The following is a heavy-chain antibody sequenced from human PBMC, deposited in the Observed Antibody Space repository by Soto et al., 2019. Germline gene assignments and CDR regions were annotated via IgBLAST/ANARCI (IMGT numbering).Heavy chain of an antibody. V-gene: IGHV3-23*01. CDR1: GFTFSSYA. CDR3: AKDADSSGKPLVDAFDI. J-gene: IGHJ3*02. CDR2: ISGSGGST. D-gene: IGHD3-22*01. Sequence: EVQLLESGGGLVQPGGSLRLSCAASGFTFSSYAMSWVRQAPGKGLEWVSAISGSGGSTYYADSVKGRFTISRDNSKNTLYLQMNSRRAEDTAVYYCAKDADSSGKPLVDAFDIWGQGTMVTVSS.